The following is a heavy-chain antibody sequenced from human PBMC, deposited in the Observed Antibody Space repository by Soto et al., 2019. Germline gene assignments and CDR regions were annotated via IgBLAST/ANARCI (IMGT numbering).Heavy chain of an antibody. CDR2: INHSGST. CDR3: AGGQEQRLKSFDC. J-gene: IGHJ4*02. Sequence: SETLSLTCAVYGESFSGYYWSWFRQPPGKGLEYIGEINHSGSTNYNPSLKSRVTISVDTSKNQFSLKLSSVTAADTAVYYCAGGQEQRLKSFDCWGQGTLVTVSS. CDR1: GESFSGYY. D-gene: IGHD6-25*01. V-gene: IGHV4-34*01.